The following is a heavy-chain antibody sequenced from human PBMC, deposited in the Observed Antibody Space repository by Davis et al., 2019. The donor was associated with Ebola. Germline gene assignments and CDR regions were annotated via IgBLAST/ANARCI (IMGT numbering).Heavy chain of an antibody. J-gene: IGHJ6*02. CDR3: ARAYGDYYYYGMDV. CDR1: GYTFTSYD. D-gene: IGHD4-17*01. CDR2: LNPNSGNT. Sequence: ASVKVSCKASGYTFTSYDINWVRQATGQGLEWLGWLNPNSGNTGYAQKFHGRVTMTRNTSISTAYMELTSLRSEDTAVYYCARAYGDYYYYGMDVWGQGTTVTVSS. V-gene: IGHV1-8*01.